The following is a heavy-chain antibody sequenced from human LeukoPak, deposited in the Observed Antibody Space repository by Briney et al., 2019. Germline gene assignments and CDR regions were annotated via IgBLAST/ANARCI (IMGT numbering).Heavy chain of an antibody. J-gene: IGHJ4*02. Sequence: GASVKVSCKASGYTFTGYYMHWVRQAPGQGLEWLGWINPNSGGTNYAQKFQGRVTMTRDTSISTAYMELSSLRSDDTAVYYCARGARGSGSYPPAVYYFDYWGQGTLVTVSS. V-gene: IGHV1-2*02. D-gene: IGHD3-10*01. CDR1: GYTFTGYY. CDR3: ARGARGSGSYPPAVYYFDY. CDR2: INPNSGGT.